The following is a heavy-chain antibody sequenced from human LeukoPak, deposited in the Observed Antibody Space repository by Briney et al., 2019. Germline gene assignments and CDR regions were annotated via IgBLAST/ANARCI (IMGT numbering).Heavy chain of an antibody. CDR2: ANHREDN. Sequence: SETLSLTCALYGESFNSHYWTWIRQPPVKTLEWIGEANHREDNKYNPSLKSRVTISVDTSKNQFSLRLTSVTAADTAVYYCARVTGGRMTIFRVVPFHFDYWGQGTLVTVSS. CDR1: GESFNSHY. V-gene: IGHV4-34*01. CDR3: ARVTGGRMTIFRVVPFHFDY. J-gene: IGHJ4*02. D-gene: IGHD3-3*01.